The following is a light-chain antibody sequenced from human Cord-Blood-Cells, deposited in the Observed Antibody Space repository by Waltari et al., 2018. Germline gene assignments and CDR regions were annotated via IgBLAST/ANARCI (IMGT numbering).Light chain of an antibody. V-gene: IGKV1-8*01. CDR2: AAS. CDR3: QQYYSTLRT. Sequence: AIRMTQSPSSFSASTGDRVTITCRASQGISSYLAWYQQKPGKAPKLLIYAASTLQSGVPSRFSGSGSGTDFTLTISCLQSEDFATYYCQQYYSTLRTFGP. J-gene: IGKJ3*01. CDR1: QGISSY.